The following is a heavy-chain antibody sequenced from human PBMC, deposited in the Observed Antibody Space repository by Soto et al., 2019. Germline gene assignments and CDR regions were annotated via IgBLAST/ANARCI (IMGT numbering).Heavy chain of an antibody. V-gene: IGHV3-48*02. CDR3: ARDRDAYCSKGICSGPYFDY. Sequence: PGGSLRLSCAASGFTFSTYSINWVRQAPGKGLEWISYISDNSSVIYCADAVKGRFTISRDNAKNSLYLQMNSLRDEDTAVYYCARDRDAYCSKGICSGPYFDYWGQGTLVTVS. CDR2: ISDNSSVI. J-gene: IGHJ4*02. D-gene: IGHD2-8*01. CDR1: GFTFSTYS.